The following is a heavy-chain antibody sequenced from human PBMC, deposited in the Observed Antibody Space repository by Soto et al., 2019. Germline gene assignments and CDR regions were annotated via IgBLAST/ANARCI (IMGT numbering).Heavy chain of an antibody. CDR1: GGSFSGYY. V-gene: IGHV4-34*01. CDR3: ASSGYDFWTGYYTEIDY. D-gene: IGHD3-3*01. J-gene: IGHJ4*02. CDR2: INRSGST. Sequence: WETLSLTCAVYGGSFSGYYWSWIRQPPGKGLEWIGEINRSGSTNYNPSLKSRVTISVDTSKNQFSLKLSSVTAADTAVYYCASSGYDFWTGYYTEIDYWGQGTLVTVSS.